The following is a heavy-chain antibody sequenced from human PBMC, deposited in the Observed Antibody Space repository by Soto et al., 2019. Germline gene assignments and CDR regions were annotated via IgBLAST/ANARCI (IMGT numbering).Heavy chain of an antibody. J-gene: IGHJ6*02. CDR3: ARDQGAYYYGMDV. V-gene: IGHV1-69*13. CDR1: GGTFSSYA. Sequence: VXSVKVSCKASGGTFSSYAISWVRRAPGQGLEWMGGIIPIFGTANYAQKFQGRVTITADESTSTAFMELSSLRSEYTAVYYCARDQGAYYYGMDVWGHGTTVTVSS. D-gene: IGHD3-16*01. CDR2: IIPIFGTA.